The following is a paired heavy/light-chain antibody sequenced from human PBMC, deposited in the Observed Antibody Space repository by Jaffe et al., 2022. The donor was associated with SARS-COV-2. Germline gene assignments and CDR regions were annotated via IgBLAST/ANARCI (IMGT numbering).Heavy chain of an antibody. CDR1: GLSLTNSI. J-gene: IGHJ3*01. CDR2: ISHDESNK. D-gene: IGHD6-25*01. V-gene: IGHV3-33*08. Sequence: QVQLVESGGGVVHPGRSLRVSCAASGLSLTNSIMHWVRRTPGKGLEWVALISHDESNKAYADSVKGRFTISRDTSKNVLYLQMDSLRDEDTGVYHCMREAYSSGRAGVFNAWGQGTVVTVSS. CDR3: MREAYSSGRAGVFNA.
Light chain of an antibody. CDR2: KAS. V-gene: IGKV1-5*03. Sequence: DIQMTQSPSTLSASVGDRVTITCRASQSISSWLAWYQQKPGKAPELLIYKASNLESGVPSRFSGSGSGTEFTLTISSLQPDDFATYYCQHYDTYPVTFGGGTKVEIK. CDR3: QHYDTYPVT. CDR1: QSISSW. J-gene: IGKJ4*01.